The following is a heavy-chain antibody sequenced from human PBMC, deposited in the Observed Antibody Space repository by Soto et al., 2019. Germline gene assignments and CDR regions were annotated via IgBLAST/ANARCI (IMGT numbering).Heavy chain of an antibody. CDR2: INSDGSDT. CDR1: GFTFSSYW. D-gene: IGHD4-17*01. CDR3: ARIYGFDY. Sequence: EVQLVESGGGLVQPGGSLRLSCAASGFTFSSYWMHWVRQDPGKGLMWVSRINSDGSDTSYADSVKGRFTISRDNAKNTLYLQMNSLSAEDKAVYYCARIYGFDYWGQGTLVTVSS. V-gene: IGHV3-74*01. J-gene: IGHJ4*02.